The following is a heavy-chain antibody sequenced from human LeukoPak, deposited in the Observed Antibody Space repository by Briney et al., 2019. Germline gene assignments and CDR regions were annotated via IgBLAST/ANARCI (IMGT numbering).Heavy chain of an antibody. Sequence: SETLSLTCTVSGYSISSGYYWGWIRQPPGKGLEWIGSIYHSGSTYYNPSLKSRVTISVDTSKNQFSLRLSSVTAADTAVYYFASRLWSGYFDYWGQGTLVTVSS. CDR1: GYSISSGYY. CDR3: ASRLWSGYFDY. D-gene: IGHD3-3*01. CDR2: IYHSGST. J-gene: IGHJ4*02. V-gene: IGHV4-38-2*02.